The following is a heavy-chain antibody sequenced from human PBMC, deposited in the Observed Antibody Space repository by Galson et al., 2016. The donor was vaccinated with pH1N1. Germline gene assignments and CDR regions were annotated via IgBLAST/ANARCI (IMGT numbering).Heavy chain of an antibody. D-gene: IGHD3-22*01. J-gene: IGHJ6*02. V-gene: IGHV6-1*01. CDR3: ARGGFYYDSSGPSYGMDV. CDR1: GDSVSSNSAA. Sequence: CAISGDSVSSNSAAWNWIRQSPSRGLEWLGRTYYRSKWYNDYAVSVKSRITINPDTSKNQFSLQLNSVTPEDTAVSYCARGGFYYDSSGPSYGMDVWGQGTTVTVSS. CDR2: TYYRSKWYN.